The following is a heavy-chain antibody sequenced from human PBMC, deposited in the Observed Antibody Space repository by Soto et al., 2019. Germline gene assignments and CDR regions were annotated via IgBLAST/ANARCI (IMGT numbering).Heavy chain of an antibody. CDR3: ARRGSGSYYDY. CDR2: ISGSGGST. Sequence: EVQLLESGGGLVQPGGYLRLSCAASGFTFSSYAMRWARQAPGKGLEWVSAISGSGGSTYYADSVKGRFTISRDNSQNTLYLQMNSLRAEDTAVYYCARRGSGSYYDYWGQGTLVTVSS. CDR1: GFTFSSYA. D-gene: IGHD1-26*01. J-gene: IGHJ4*02. V-gene: IGHV3-23*01.